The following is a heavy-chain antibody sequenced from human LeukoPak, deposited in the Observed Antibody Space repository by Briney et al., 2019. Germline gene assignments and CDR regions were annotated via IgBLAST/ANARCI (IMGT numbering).Heavy chain of an antibody. V-gene: IGHV1-69*05. Sequence: ASVKVSCKASGGTFSSYAISWVRQAPGQGLEWMGGIIPIFGTANYAQKFQGRVTITTDESTSTAYRELGSLRSEDKAVYYCAREGNYDILTGYFSTYYYMDVWGKGTTVTVSS. CDR2: IIPIFGTA. D-gene: IGHD3-9*01. CDR3: AREGNYDILTGYFSTYYYMDV. J-gene: IGHJ6*03. CDR1: GGTFSSYA.